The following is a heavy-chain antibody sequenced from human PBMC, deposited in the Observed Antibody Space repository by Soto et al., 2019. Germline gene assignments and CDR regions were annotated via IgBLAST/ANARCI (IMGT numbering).Heavy chain of an antibody. V-gene: IGHV1-69*13. Sequence: SVKVSCKASGGTFSSYAISWVRQAPGQGLEWMGGIIPIFGTANYAQKFQGRVTITADESTSTAYMELSSLRSEDTAVYYCARGPLMVRGVTTFDYWGQGTLVTVS. CDR1: GGTFSSYA. CDR2: IIPIFGTA. CDR3: ARGPLMVRGVTTFDY. D-gene: IGHD3-10*01. J-gene: IGHJ4*02.